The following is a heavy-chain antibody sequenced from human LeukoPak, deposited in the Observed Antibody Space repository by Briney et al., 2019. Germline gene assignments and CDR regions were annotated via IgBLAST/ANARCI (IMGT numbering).Heavy chain of an antibody. D-gene: IGHD3-22*01. CDR3: VKAVDSGGYNFERGANY. V-gene: IGHV3-30-3*01. CDR2: ISYDGSNK. Sequence: GRSLRLSCAASGFTFSSYAMHWVRQAPGKGLEWVAVISYDGSNKYYADSVKGRFIISSDNSKNMVFLQMNSLRVEDTALYYCVKAVDSGGYNFERGANYWGQGTLVTVSS. CDR1: GFTFSSYA. J-gene: IGHJ4*02.